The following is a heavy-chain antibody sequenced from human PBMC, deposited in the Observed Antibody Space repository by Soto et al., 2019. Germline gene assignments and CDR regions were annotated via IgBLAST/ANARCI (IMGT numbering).Heavy chain of an antibody. J-gene: IGHJ4*02. D-gene: IGHD2-21*02. CDR1: GFTFSSYS. CDR3: ARAAYCGGDCYSPLGY. CDR2: ISSSSSYI. V-gene: IGHV3-21*01. Sequence: EVQLVESGGGLVKPGGSLRLSCAASGFTFSSYSMNWVRQAPGKGLEWVSSISSSSSYIYYADSVKGRFTISRDNAKNSLYLQMSSLRAEDTAVYYGARAAYCGGDCYSPLGYWGQGTLVTVSS.